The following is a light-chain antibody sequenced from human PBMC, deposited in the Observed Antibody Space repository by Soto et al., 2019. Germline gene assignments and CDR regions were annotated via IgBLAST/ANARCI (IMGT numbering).Light chain of an antibody. CDR1: QGISSF. V-gene: IGKV1-27*01. CDR3: QQYYSFPLT. Sequence: DVQMTQSPSSLSASVGDRVTITCRASQGISSFLAWYQQIPGKVLKLLTYSASTLQSGVPSRFSGSGSGTDFTLTISCLQSEDFATYYCQQYYSFPLTFGQGTRLEIK. CDR2: SAS. J-gene: IGKJ5*01.